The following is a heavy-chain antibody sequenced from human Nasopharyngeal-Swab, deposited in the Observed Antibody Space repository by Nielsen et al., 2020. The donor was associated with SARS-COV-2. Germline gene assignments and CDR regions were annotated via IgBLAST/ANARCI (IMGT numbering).Heavy chain of an antibody. J-gene: IGHJ6*02. Sequence: SVKVSCKVSGYIFSELSMHWVRQAPGKGLEWMGGFDPEDGETIYAQKFQGRVTMTEDTSTDTAYMELSSLRSEDTAVYYCATGTPMVRENFGYYYYYGMDVWGQGTTVTVSS. D-gene: IGHD3-10*01. V-gene: IGHV1-24*01. CDR2: FDPEDGET. CDR3: ATGTPMVRENFGYYYYYGMDV. CDR1: GYIFSELS.